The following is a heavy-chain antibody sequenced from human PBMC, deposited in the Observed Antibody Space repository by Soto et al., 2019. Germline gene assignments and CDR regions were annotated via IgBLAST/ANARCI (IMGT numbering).Heavy chain of an antibody. V-gene: IGHV4-59*01. Sequence: QVQLQESGPGLVKPSETLSLTCTVSGGSFSSYYWSWIRQPPGKGLEWLGNIYFSGSTSYNPSLQSRATISVDTSTNQLSLKLTSVSAADTAVYYCAIVFRAWECSGGSCYYFDYWGQGTLVTVSS. J-gene: IGHJ4*02. CDR1: GGSFSSYY. CDR2: IYFSGST. CDR3: AIVFRAWECSGGSCYYFDY. D-gene: IGHD2-15*01.